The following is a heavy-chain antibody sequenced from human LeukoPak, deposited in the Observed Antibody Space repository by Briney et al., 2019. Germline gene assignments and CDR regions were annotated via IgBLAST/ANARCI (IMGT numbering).Heavy chain of an antibody. D-gene: IGHD3-10*01. CDR2: MSPNSGNT. CDR3: ARGGTLVQGVTVLYGMDV. V-gene: IGHV1-8*01. CDR1: GNTFSSYD. J-gene: IGHJ6*02. Sequence: VASVKVSCKTSGNTFSSYDINWVRQATGQGLEWMGWMSPNSGNTAYAQKFQGRVTMTRDTSISTAYMELSSLRSEDTAVYYCARGGTLVQGVTVLYGMDVWGQGTTVTVSS.